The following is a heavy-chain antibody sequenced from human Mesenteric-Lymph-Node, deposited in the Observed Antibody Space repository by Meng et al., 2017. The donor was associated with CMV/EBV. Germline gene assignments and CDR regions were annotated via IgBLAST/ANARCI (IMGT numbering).Heavy chain of an antibody. Sequence: GESLKISCKGSGYRFTDYWIGWVRQMPGKGLEWMGIIYPDDSETRYSPSFQGQVSISADKSISTAYIQWSSLKASDTAMYFCARHDRESSKSEYGMDVWGQGTTVTVSS. CDR2: IYPDDSET. V-gene: IGHV5-51*01. CDR3: ARHDRESSKSEYGMDV. J-gene: IGHJ6*02. D-gene: IGHD2/OR15-2a*01. CDR1: GYRFTDYW.